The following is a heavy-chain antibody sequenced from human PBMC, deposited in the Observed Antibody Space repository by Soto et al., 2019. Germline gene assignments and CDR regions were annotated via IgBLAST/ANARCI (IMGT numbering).Heavy chain of an antibody. CDR1: GFTFSNAW. D-gene: IGHD3-3*01. CDR2: IKSKTDGGTT. J-gene: IGHJ3*02. CDR3: TTVDWEWLLPLDAFDI. V-gene: IGHV3-15*01. Sequence: EVQLVESGGGLVKPGGSLRLSCAASGFTFSNAWMSWVRQAPGKGLEWVGRIKSKTDGGTTDYAAPVKGRFTISRDDSKNTLYLQMNSLKTEDTAVYYCTTVDWEWLLPLDAFDIWGQGTMVTVSS.